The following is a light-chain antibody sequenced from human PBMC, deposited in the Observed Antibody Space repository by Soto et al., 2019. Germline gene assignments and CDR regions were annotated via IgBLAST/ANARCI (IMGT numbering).Light chain of an antibody. CDR2: GTF. Sequence: AIQLTQSPSSLSASVGDRVSITCRASQDIKTYLAWYQQKEGKAPKLLISGTFTLQSGVPSRFNGSGSGTDFTLTISRLQPEDFATYYCQQYNSYLFTFGPGTKVDIK. CDR3: QQYNSYLFT. CDR1: QDIKTY. J-gene: IGKJ3*01. V-gene: IGKV1-13*02.